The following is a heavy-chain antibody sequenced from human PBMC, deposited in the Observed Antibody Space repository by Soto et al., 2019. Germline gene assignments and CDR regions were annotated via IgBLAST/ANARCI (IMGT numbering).Heavy chain of an antibody. CDR3: AHAAFYYGSGNT. J-gene: IGHJ5*02. Sequence: QVQLVQSGAEVKKPGSSVMVSCKASGGTFSSDSIAWVQQAPGQGLEWVGGIIPVLGAPDYADNFQGRVTITADEATRTGYLELRNLKFEDTAIYYCAHAAFYYGSGNTWGQGTLVTVSS. CDR2: IIPVLGAP. CDR1: GGTFSSDS. D-gene: IGHD3-10*01. V-gene: IGHV1-69*11.